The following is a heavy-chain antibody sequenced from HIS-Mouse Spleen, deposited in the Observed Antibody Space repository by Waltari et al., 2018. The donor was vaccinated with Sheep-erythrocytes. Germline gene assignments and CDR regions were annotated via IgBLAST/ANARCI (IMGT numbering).Heavy chain of an antibody. CDR1: GFTVSSYS. J-gene: IGHJ4*02. Sequence: EVQLVESGGGLVKPGGSLRLSCAASGFTVSSYSRTWVRQAPGKGLEWVSSISSSSSYIYYADSVKGRFTISRDNAKNSLYLQMNSLRAEDTAVYYCARVASGATFDYWGQGTLVTVSS. CDR2: ISSSSSYI. D-gene: IGHD1-26*01. CDR3: ARVASGATFDY. V-gene: IGHV3-21*01.